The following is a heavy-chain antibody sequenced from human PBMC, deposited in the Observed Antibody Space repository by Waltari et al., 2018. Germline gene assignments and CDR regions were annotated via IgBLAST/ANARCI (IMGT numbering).Heavy chain of an antibody. V-gene: IGHV7-4-1*02. Sequence: QVQLVQSGSELKKPGASVKVSCKDSGYTFTTYGINWVRQAPGQGLEWLGWINTDSGNPTYAQGFTGRLVFSLDTSVNTAFLQISSLKADDSAIYYCARDFESRGYDIWGQGTMVTVSS. CDR1: GYTFTTYG. J-gene: IGHJ3*02. CDR3: ARDFESRGYDI. D-gene: IGHD3-22*01. CDR2: INTDSGNP.